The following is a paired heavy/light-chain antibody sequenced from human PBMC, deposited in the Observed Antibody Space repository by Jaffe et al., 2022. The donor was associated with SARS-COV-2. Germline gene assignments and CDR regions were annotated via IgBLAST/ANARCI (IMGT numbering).Light chain of an antibody. CDR2: DTN. Sequence: QAVVTQEPSLTVSPGGTVTLTCGSSTGAVTSGHWPHWFQQKPGQAPRTLIYDTNNRHSWTPARFSGSLLGGKAALTLSGAQPEDEADYYCLLAYSGDGVFGGGTKLTVL. CDR1: TGAVTSGHW. J-gene: IGLJ3*02. V-gene: IGLV7-46*01. CDR3: LLAYSGDGV.
Heavy chain of an antibody. Sequence: EVQLVESGGGLVQPGGSLRLSCAASGFTFSSYWMGWVRQAPGKGLEWVASINQDGSEKYYVDSVRGRFTISRDNAKNSLYLQINSLRAEDTAVYYCEKGSGGMPGWGQGALVTVSS. CDR3: EKGSGGMPG. D-gene: IGHD3-10*01. V-gene: IGHV3-7*01. CDR2: INQDGSEK. J-gene: IGHJ4*02. CDR1: GFTFSSYW.